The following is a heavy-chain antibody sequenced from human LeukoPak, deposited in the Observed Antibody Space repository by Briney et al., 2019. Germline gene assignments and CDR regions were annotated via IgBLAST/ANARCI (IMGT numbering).Heavy chain of an antibody. CDR1: GFTFTRCG. CDR2: IWHDGSKE. D-gene: IGHD2-2*01. J-gene: IGHJ4*02. CDR3: ARDGCSTSSCYDF. V-gene: IGHV3-33*01. Sequence: GGSLRPSCAASGFTFTRCGFHWVRQAPGKGLEWVSVIWHDGSKEYYADSVKGRFTISRDNSKNMLYLQMNSLRVEDTAVYYCARDGCSTSSCYDFWGQGTLVTVSS.